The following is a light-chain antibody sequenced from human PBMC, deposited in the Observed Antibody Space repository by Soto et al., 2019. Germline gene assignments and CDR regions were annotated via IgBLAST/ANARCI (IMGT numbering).Light chain of an antibody. CDR3: QQYNSYSEA. J-gene: IGKJ1*01. CDR2: KAS. V-gene: IGKV1-5*03. CDR1: QNISVW. Sequence: DIQMTPSPSPLSPSVGDRVPIPCRASQNISVWLAWYQQKAGKAPNLLIYKASRLESGVPSRFSGSGSETEFTLTISGLQPGDSATYYCQQYNSYSEAFGQGTKVDIK.